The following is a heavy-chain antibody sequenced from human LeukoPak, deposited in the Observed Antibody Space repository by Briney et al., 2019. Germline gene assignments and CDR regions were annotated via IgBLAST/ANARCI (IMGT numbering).Heavy chain of an antibody. CDR3: ASAGLRCFDWLKMGYYYGMDV. V-gene: IGHV3-23*01. D-gene: IGHD3-9*01. CDR2: ISGSGGST. Sequence: GGSLRLSCAASGFTFSSYAMSWVRQAPGKGLEWVSAISGSGGSTYYADSVKGRFTISRDNSKNTLYLQMNSLRAEDTAVYYCASAGLRCFDWLKMGYYYGMDVWGQGTTVTVSS. J-gene: IGHJ6*02. CDR1: GFTFSSYA.